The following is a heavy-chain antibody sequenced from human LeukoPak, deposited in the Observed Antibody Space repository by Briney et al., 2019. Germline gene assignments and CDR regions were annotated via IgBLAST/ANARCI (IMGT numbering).Heavy chain of an antibody. J-gene: IGHJ3*02. CDR1: GGSISYYY. CDR2: IYYSGST. D-gene: IGHD3-16*01. V-gene: IGHV4-59*01. Sequence: SETLSPTCTVSGGSISYYYWSWIRQPPGKGLELIGCIYYSGSTNYNPSLKSRVTISVDTSKNQFSLKLTSVTAADTAVYYCARVWSSRKAFDIWGQGTMVTVSS. CDR3: ARVWSSRKAFDI.